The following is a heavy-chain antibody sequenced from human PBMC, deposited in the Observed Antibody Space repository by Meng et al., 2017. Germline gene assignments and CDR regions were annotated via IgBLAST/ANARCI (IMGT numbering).Heavy chain of an antibody. V-gene: IGHV3-30*01. CDR2: ISYDGSNK. Sequence: GQSVKSGAEVKKPGASVKVSCQVSGSTFSSYAMKWVRQAQGKGLEWVAVISYDGSNKYYADSVKGRFTISRDNSKNTLYLQMNSLRAEDTAVYYCARSQPAIAAAGAEDYWGQGTLVTVSS. D-gene: IGHD6-13*01. J-gene: IGHJ4*02. CDR1: GSTFSSYA. CDR3: ARSQPAIAAAGAEDY.